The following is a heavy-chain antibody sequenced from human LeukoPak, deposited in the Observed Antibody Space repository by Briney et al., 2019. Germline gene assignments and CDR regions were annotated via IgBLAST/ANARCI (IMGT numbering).Heavy chain of an antibody. Sequence: ASVKVSCKASGYTFTSYAMHWVRQAPGQRLEWMGWINAGNGNTKYSQKFQGRVTITRDTSASTAYMELSSLRSEDTAVYYCAREVPIDYGDYVPGDAFDIWGQGTMVTVSS. V-gene: IGHV1-3*01. CDR1: GYTFTSYA. CDR3: AREVPIDYGDYVPGDAFDI. J-gene: IGHJ3*02. D-gene: IGHD4-17*01. CDR2: INAGNGNT.